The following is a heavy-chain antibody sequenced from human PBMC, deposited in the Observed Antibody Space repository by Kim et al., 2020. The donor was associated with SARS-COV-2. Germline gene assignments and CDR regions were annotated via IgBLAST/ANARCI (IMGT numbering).Heavy chain of an antibody. CDR1: GGSISSSSFY. J-gene: IGHJ5*02. V-gene: IGHV4-39*07. D-gene: IGHD3-10*01. CDR3: YSGSYYYAAS. CDR2: MYYSGTT. Sequence: SETLSLTCTVFGGSISSSSFYWGWVRQPPGKGLEWIGSMYYSGTTYYNPSLKSRLAISIDTASNHFSLKVNSVTAADTAVYYCYSGSYYYAASWGQGTLVTVSS.